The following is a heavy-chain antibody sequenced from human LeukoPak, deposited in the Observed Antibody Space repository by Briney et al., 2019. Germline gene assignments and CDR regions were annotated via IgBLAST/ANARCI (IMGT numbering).Heavy chain of an antibody. J-gene: IGHJ3*02. CDR1: GGSISSGSYY. Sequence: SETLSLTCTVSGGSISSGSYYWSWIRQPAGKGLEWIGRIYTSGSTNYNPSLKSRVTISVATSKNQFSLKLSPVTAADTAVYYCARDRIYDFWSGSTLGAFDIWGQGTMVTVSS. V-gene: IGHV4-61*02. CDR2: IYTSGST. CDR3: ARDRIYDFWSGSTLGAFDI. D-gene: IGHD3-3*01.